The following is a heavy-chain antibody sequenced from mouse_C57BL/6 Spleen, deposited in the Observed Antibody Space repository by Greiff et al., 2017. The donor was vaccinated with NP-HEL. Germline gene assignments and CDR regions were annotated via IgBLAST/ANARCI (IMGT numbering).Heavy chain of an antibody. CDR1: GYAFSSSW. CDR3: ARGYGSTHFDY. CDR2: IYPGDGDT. J-gene: IGHJ2*01. V-gene: IGHV1-82*01. D-gene: IGHD1-1*01. Sequence: VQLQQSGPELVKPGASVKISCKASGYAFSSSWMNWVKQRPGKGLEWIGRIYPGDGDTNYNGKFKGKATLTADKSSSTAYMQLSSLKSEDSAVYFCARGYGSTHFDYWGQGTTLTVSS.